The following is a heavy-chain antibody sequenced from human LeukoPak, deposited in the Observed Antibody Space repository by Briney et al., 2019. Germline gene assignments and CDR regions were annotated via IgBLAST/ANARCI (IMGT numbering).Heavy chain of an antibody. CDR3: ARNPREDYGGLSLFDY. V-gene: IGHV1-18*01. J-gene: IGHJ4*02. Sequence: ASVTVSCKASGGTFSSYAFSWVRQAPGQGLEWMGWINTYNGDTKYAQKFQGRVTMTTDTSTSTAYMELRSLRSDDTAVYYCARNPREDYGGLSLFDYWGQGTLVTVSS. D-gene: IGHD4-23*01. CDR2: INTYNGDT. CDR1: GGTFSSYA.